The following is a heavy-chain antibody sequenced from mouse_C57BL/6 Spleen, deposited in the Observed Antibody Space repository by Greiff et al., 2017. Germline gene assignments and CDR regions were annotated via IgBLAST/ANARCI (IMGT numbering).Heavy chain of an antibody. V-gene: IGHV5-4*01. CDR2: ISDGGSYT. J-gene: IGHJ4*01. CDR3: ARGKDAMDY. CDR1: GFTFSSYA. Sequence: EVQLQESGGGLVKPGGSLKLSCAASGFTFSSYAMSWVRQTPEKRLEWVATISDGGSYTYYPDNVKGRFTIARDNAKNNLYLQMSHLKSEDTAMYYCARGKDAMDYGGQGTSVTVSS.